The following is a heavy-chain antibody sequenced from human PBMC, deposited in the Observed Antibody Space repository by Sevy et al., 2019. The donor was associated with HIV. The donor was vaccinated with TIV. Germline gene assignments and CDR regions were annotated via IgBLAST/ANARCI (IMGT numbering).Heavy chain of an antibody. V-gene: IGHV3-7*01. CDR2: VNLDGSGK. Sequence: GGSLRLSCAASGFSFSSYWMTWFRQAPGKELEWVANVNLDGSGKYYVDSVKGRFTISRDNARNLLSLQMNSLRAEDTAVYYCARSVDYWGQGTLVTVSS. CDR1: GFSFSSYW. CDR3: ARSVDY. J-gene: IGHJ4*02.